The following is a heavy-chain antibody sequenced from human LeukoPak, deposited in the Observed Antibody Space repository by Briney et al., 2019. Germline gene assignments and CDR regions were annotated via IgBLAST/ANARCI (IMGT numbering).Heavy chain of an antibody. CDR2: ISYDGSNK. CDR1: GYTFTGYY. D-gene: IGHD5-18*01. V-gene: IGHV3-30-3*01. CDR3: ARVETAMVNYFDY. Sequence: SCKDSGYTFTGYYMHWVRQAPGKGLEWVAVISYDGSNKYYADSVKGRFTISRDNSKNTLYLQMNSLRAEDTAVYYCARVETAMVNYFDYWGQGTLVTVSS. J-gene: IGHJ4*02.